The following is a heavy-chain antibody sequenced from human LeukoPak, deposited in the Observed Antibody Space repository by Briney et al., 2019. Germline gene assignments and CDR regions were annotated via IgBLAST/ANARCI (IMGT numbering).Heavy chain of an antibody. V-gene: IGHV3-7*01. J-gene: IGHJ3*02. CDR3: ARALMTVRYFDWSGAFDI. D-gene: IGHD3-9*01. Sequence: GGSLRLSCAASGFTFSSYWMSWVRQAPGKGLEWVANIKQDGSEKYYVDSVKGRFTISRDNAKNSLYLQMNSLRAEDTAVYYCARALMTVRYFDWSGAFDIWGQGTMVTVSS. CDR2: IKQDGSEK. CDR1: GFTFSSYW.